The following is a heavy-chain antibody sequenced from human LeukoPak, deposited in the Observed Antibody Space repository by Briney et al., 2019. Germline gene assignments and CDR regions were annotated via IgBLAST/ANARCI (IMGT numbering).Heavy chain of an antibody. CDR3: ARGGGTPRWKAMVTW. Sequence: SETLSLTCAAYGGSFSGYYWSWFRHPPGKGSEWLGENNHSGSTNYNPSLKSRVTISVDTSKNQFSLKLSSVTAADTAVYYCARGGGTPRWKAMVTWGGQGTLVTVSS. D-gene: IGHD5-18*01. J-gene: IGHJ4*02. CDR2: NNHSGST. CDR1: GGSFSGYY. V-gene: IGHV4-34*01.